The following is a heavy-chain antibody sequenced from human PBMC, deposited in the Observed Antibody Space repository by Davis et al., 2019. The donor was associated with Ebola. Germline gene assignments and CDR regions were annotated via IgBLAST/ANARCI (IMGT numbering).Heavy chain of an antibody. Sequence: ASVKVSCKASGYTFTSYYMHWVRQAPGQGLEWMRIINPSGGSTSYAQKFQGRVTMTRDTSTSTVYMELSSLRSEDTAVYYCARGKHVGDRSNYYYYGMDVWGQGTTVTVSS. V-gene: IGHV1-46*01. CDR2: INPSGGST. D-gene: IGHD3-16*01. CDR3: ARGKHVGDRSNYYYYGMDV. CDR1: GYTFTSYY. J-gene: IGHJ6*02.